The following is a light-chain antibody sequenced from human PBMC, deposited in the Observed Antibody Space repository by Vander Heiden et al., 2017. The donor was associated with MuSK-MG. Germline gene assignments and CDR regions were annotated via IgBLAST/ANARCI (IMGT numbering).Light chain of an antibody. CDR1: QSIISF. V-gene: IGKV1-39*01. CDR3: QQGSTTPPT. CDR2: AAS. J-gene: IGKJ2*01. Sequence: DIQMTQSPPSLSAYVGDRVTITCRASQSIISFLNWYQQKPGKAPNLLIFAASILQSGVPSRFNGSGSGTDFTLTISSLQPEDSATYYCQQGSTTPPTFGQGTRLEIK.